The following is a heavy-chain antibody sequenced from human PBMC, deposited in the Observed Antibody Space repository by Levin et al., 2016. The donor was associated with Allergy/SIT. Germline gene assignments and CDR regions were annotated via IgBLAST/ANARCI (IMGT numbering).Heavy chain of an antibody. J-gene: IGHJ6*02. CDR3: AKSGKQQLVKIPLYYYYGMDV. Sequence: WIRQPPGKGLEWVSAISGSGGSTYYADSVKGRFTISRDNSKNTLYLQMNSLRAEDTAVYYCAKSGKQQLVKIPLYYYYGMDVWGQGTTVTVSS. V-gene: IGHV3-23*01. CDR2: ISGSGGST. D-gene: IGHD6-13*01.